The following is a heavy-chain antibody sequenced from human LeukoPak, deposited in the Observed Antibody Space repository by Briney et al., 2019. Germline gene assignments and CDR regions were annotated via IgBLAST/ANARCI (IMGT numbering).Heavy chain of an antibody. V-gene: IGHV4-59*01. D-gene: IGHD3-22*01. CDR1: GGSISSYY. CDR3: ARTPMIVRAPDAFDI. CDR2: IYYSGST. Sequence: SETLSLTCTVSGGSISSYYWSWIRQPPGKGLEWTGYIYYSGSTNYNPSLKSRVTISVDTSKNQFSLKLSSVTAADTAVYYCARTPMIVRAPDAFDIWGQGTVVTVSS. J-gene: IGHJ3*02.